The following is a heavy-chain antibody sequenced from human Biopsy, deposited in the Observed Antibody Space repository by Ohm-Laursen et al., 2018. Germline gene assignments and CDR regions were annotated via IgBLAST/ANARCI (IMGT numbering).Heavy chain of an antibody. D-gene: IGHD3-3*01. J-gene: IGHJ3*01. Sequence: SDTLSLTCTVSADSIRNFYWTWIRQPPGQGLEWIGHASYSGYTNYNPSLKSRFTISVDTSKNHFSLNLRSVTAADTAVYSCARLGNFWNAEDGLDLWGLGTMVTVSS. V-gene: IGHV4-59*08. CDR2: ASYSGYT. CDR1: ADSIRNFY. CDR3: ARLGNFWNAEDGLDL.